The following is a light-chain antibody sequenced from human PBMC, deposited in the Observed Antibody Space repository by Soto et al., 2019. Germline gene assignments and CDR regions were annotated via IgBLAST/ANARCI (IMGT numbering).Light chain of an antibody. CDR2: EVS. V-gene: IGKV2-30*01. Sequence: DVVMTQSPLSLPVTLGQPASISCRSSQSLAYRDGNTYLNWFQQRPGQSPRRLIYEVSNRDSVVPDRFSGRGSETDFTLKISRVEADDVGSYYCMQVTRWPCTFGQGTKVEIK. CDR3: MQVTRWPCT. CDR1: QSLAYRDGNTY. J-gene: IGKJ1*01.